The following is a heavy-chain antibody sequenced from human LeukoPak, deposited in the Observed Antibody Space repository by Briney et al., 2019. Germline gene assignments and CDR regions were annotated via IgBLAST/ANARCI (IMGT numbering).Heavy chain of an antibody. V-gene: IGHV3-23*01. CDR1: GFTFSSYG. J-gene: IGHJ4*02. D-gene: IGHD3-10*02. Sequence: GGSLRLSCAASGFTFSSYGMSWVRQAPGKGLEWVSAISGSGGSTYYADSVKGRFTISRDNSKNTLYLQMNSLKTEDTAVYYCTRDAYMLGKYWGQGTLVTVSS. CDR2: ISGSGGST. CDR3: TRDAYMLGKY.